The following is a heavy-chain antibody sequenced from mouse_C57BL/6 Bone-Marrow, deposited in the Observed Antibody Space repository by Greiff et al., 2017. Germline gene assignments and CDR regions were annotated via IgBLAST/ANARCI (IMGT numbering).Heavy chain of an antibody. CDR1: GYSFTGYY. V-gene: IGHV1-42*01. Sequence: EVKLQESGPELVKPGASVKISCKASGYSFTGYYMNWVKQSPEKSLEWIGEINPSTGGTTYNQKFKAKATLTVDKSSSTAYMQLKSLTSEDSAVYYCAYGGYYGSSYAMDYWGQGTSVTVSS. J-gene: IGHJ4*01. CDR3: AYGGYYGSSYAMDY. CDR2: INPSTGGT. D-gene: IGHD1-1*01.